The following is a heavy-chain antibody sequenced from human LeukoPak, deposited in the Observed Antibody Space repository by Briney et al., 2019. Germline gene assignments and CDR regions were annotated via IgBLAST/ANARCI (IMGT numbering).Heavy chain of an antibody. Sequence: ASVKVSCKASGYTFTGYYMHWVRQAPGQGLEWMGRINPNSGGTNYAQKFQGRVTMTRDTSISTAYMELSRLRSDDTAVYYCARVLAYCGGDCYSDGDNWFDPWGQETLVTVSS. CDR1: GYTFTGYY. V-gene: IGHV1-2*06. CDR3: ARVLAYCGGDCYSDGDNWFDP. J-gene: IGHJ5*02. CDR2: INPNSGGT. D-gene: IGHD2-21*02.